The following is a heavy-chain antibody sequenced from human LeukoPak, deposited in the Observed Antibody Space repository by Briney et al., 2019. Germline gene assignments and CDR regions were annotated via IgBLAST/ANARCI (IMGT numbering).Heavy chain of an antibody. CDR2: ISGRGGST. D-gene: IGHD3-22*01. Sequence: GGSLRLSCAASGFTFSSYAMSSVRQAPGKGLEWVSAISGRGGSTYYADAVKGRFAISRDNSKNTLYLQMNSLRAEDTAVYYCARRTYFYDSSGYYFDYWGQGTLVTVSS. CDR1: GFTFSSYA. J-gene: IGHJ4*02. CDR3: ARRTYFYDSSGYYFDY. V-gene: IGHV3-23*01.